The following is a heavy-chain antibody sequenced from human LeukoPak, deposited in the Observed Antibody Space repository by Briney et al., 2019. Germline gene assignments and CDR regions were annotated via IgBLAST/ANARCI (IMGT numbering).Heavy chain of an antibody. V-gene: IGHV1-24*01. J-gene: IGHJ4*02. CDR2: FDPEDGET. CDR1: GDTLTELS. Sequence: GASVKVSCKVSGDTLTELSMHWVRQAPGKGLEWMGGFDPEDGETIYAQKFQGRVTMTEETSTDTAYMELSSLRSEDTAVYYCATLAYCGGDCHPGDYWGQGTLVTVSS. D-gene: IGHD2-21*02. CDR3: ATLAYCGGDCHPGDY.